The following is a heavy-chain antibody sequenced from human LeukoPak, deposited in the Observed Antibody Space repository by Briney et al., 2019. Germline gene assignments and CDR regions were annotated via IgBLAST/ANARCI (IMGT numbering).Heavy chain of an antibody. CDR3: ARGYCSGGSCLSYYYYYMDV. Sequence: ASVKVSCKASGYTFTSYDINWVRQATGQGLEWMGWMNPNSGNTGYAQKFQGRVTITRNTSISTAYMELSSLRSEDTAVYYCARGYCSGGSCLSYYYYYMDVWGKGTTVTVSS. CDR1: GYTFTSYD. D-gene: IGHD2-15*01. V-gene: IGHV1-8*01. CDR2: MNPNSGNT. J-gene: IGHJ6*03.